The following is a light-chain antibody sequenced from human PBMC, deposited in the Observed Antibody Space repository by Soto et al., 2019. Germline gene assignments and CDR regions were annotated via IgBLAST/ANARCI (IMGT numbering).Light chain of an antibody. CDR1: SSNIGAGYD. J-gene: IGLJ2*01. Sequence: QSVLTQPPSVSGAPGQRVTISCTGSSSNIGAGYDVHWYQQLPGTAPKLLIYGNSNRPSGVPDRFSGSKSGTSASLAITGLQAEDEADHYYQSYDSSLRGVVFGGGTKVTVL. CDR2: GNS. V-gene: IGLV1-40*01. CDR3: QSYDSSLRGVV.